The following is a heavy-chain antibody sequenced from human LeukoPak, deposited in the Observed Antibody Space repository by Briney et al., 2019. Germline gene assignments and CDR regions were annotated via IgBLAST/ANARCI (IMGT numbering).Heavy chain of an antibody. J-gene: IGHJ4*02. D-gene: IGHD3-22*01. CDR3: AREGHYDSSGYPPDY. Sequence: ASVKVSCKASGYIFNSYGIGWVRQAPGQGLEWMGWIGTYKGDTNYPQKFQGRVTMTTETSASTAYMELRSLRSDDTAVYYCAREGHYDSSGYPPDYWGQGTLVTVSS. CDR1: GYIFNSYG. CDR2: IGTYKGDT. V-gene: IGHV1-18*01.